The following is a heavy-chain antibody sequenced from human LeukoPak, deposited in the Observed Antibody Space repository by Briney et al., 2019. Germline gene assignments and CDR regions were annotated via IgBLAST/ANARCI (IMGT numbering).Heavy chain of an antibody. V-gene: IGHV4-4*09. CDR3: ARHGGWYGGYYFDY. CDR2: IYTSGST. Sequence: SETLSLTCTVSGGSISSYCWSWIRQPPGKGLEWIGYIYTSGSTNYNPSLKSRVTISVDTSKNQFSLKLSSVTAADTAVYYCARHGGWYGGYYFDYWGQGTLVTVSS. D-gene: IGHD6-19*01. CDR1: GGSISSYC. J-gene: IGHJ4*02.